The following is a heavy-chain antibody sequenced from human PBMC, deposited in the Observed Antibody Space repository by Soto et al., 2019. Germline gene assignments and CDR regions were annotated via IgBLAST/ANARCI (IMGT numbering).Heavy chain of an antibody. V-gene: IGHV3-33*01. J-gene: IGHJ6*02. CDR3: ARDRPVPYGYGMDV. CDR1: GFTFRSYG. CDR2: IWFDGSKK. Sequence: QMQLVESGGGVVQPGRSLRLSCAASGFTFRSYGIHWVRQAPGKGLEWVALIWFDGSKKYYVDSVKGRFAVSRDNSKNTLYLQMNSLRVEGTAVYYCARDRPVPYGYGMDVWGQGTTVTVSS. D-gene: IGHD2-2*01.